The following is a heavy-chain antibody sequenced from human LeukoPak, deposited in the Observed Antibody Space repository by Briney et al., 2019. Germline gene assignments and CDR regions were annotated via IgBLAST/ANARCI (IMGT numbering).Heavy chain of an antibody. CDR2: INSDGSST. D-gene: IGHD4-23*01. CDR3: ARGPYGSNSWFDL. J-gene: IGHJ5*02. Sequence: GGSLRLSCAASGFAFSGYWMYWVRQAPGKGLVWVSLINSDGSSTNYADSVKGRFTISRDNAKNTLYLQMNSLRVEDTAVYYCARGPYGSNSWFDLWGQGTLVTVSS. V-gene: IGHV3-74*01. CDR1: GFAFSGYW.